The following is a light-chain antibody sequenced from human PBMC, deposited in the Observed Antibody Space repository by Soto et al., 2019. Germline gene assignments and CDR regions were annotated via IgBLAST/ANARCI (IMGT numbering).Light chain of an antibody. J-gene: IGKJ1*01. CDR3: HQRKSWPRT. CDR1: RGVSANY. V-gene: IGKV3-11*01. Sequence: ENLLTQSPGTLSLSPGEGATLSCRASRGVSANYLAWYQQKPGQAPTLLIYGASIRAAGIPARFSGSGSGTDFTLTISSLEPEDFAVYYCHQRKSWPRTFGQGTKVDIK. CDR2: GAS.